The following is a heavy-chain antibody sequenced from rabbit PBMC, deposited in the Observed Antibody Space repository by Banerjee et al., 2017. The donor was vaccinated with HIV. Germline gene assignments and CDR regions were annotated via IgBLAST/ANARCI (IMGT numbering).Heavy chain of an antibody. CDR1: GLDFSSNA. V-gene: IGHV1S40*01. CDR3: ARELADYTGYNYATRLDL. CDR2: IDTGSGSI. D-gene: IGHD7-1*01. Sequence: QSLEESGGDLVKPGASLTLTCTASGLDFSSNAMCWVRQAPGKGLEWIACIDTGSGSIYYASWAKGRFTISKTSSTTVTLQMTSLTAADTATYFCARELADYTGYNYATRLDLWGPGTLVTVS. J-gene: IGHJ3*01.